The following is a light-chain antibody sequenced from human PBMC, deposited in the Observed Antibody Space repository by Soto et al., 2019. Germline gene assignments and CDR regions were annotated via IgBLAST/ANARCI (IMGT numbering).Light chain of an antibody. CDR3: SSYTTSATLCV. CDR1: SSDVGVYNY. CDR2: EVS. Sequence: QSAPTQPASVSGSPGQSISISCTGTSSDVGVYNYVSWYQQYPGKAPKLIIYEVSYRPSGVSDRFSGSKSGNTASLTISGLQAEDEAGYYCSSYTTSATLCVFGTGTKLTVL. V-gene: IGLV2-14*01. J-gene: IGLJ1*01.